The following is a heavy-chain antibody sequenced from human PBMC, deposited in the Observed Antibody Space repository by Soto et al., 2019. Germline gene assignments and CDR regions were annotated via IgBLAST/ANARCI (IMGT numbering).Heavy chain of an antibody. D-gene: IGHD2-21*01. V-gene: IGHV1-2*02. CDR3: TFLRRGVLY. CDR1: GYTFTDFY. J-gene: IGHJ4*02. CDR2: IKPNRGGT. Sequence: QVQLVQSGAEVRTPGASVKISCKASGYTFTDFYMHWVRQAPGQGLEWMGWIKPNRGGTNYAQKLQGRVTMTRDTSITTAYMELNRLRSDDTSMYYCTFLRRGVLYWGKGTLVTVST.